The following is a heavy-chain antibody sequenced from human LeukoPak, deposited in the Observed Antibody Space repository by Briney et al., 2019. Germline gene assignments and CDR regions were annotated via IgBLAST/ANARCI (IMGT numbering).Heavy chain of an antibody. CDR2: ISYDGSNK. CDR3: AKENPLYGSGSSPFDP. D-gene: IGHD3-10*01. Sequence: GGSLRLSCAASGFTFSSYGMHWVRQAPGKGLEWVAVISYDGSNKYYADSVKGRFTISRDNSKNTLYLQMNSLRAEDTAVYYCAKENPLYGSGSSPFDPRGQGTLVTVSS. CDR1: GFTFSSYG. V-gene: IGHV3-30*18. J-gene: IGHJ5*02.